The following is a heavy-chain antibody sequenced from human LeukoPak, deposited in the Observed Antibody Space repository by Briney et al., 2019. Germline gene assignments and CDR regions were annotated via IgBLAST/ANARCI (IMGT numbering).Heavy chain of an antibody. D-gene: IGHD6-13*01. CDR1: GFTVSSNY. V-gene: IGHV3-66*01. J-gene: IGHJ4*02. CDR2: IYSGGST. Sequence: GGSLRLSCAASGFTVSSNYMSWVRQAPGKGLEWVSVIYSGGSTYYADSVKGRFTISRDNSKNTQYLQRNSLRGDDTAVYYCAREVYSSTWFDLWGQGTLVTVSS. CDR3: AREVYSSTWFDL.